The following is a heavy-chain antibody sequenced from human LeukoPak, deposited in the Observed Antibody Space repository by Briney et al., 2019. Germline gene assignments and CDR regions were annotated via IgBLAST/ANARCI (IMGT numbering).Heavy chain of an antibody. J-gene: IGHJ4*02. V-gene: IGHV3-74*01. Sequence: GRCLRLSCAASGFTFSMYWMHWVRHPPGKGPGWVSRINSDGSSTTYADSVEERFTISRDNAKSTLYLQMNSLSAEDTAVYYCARDLLLKRHRRSPFDYWGQGTLVTVSS. CDR3: ARDLLLKRHRRSPFDY. D-gene: IGHD1-14*01. CDR2: INSDGSST. CDR1: GFTFSMYW.